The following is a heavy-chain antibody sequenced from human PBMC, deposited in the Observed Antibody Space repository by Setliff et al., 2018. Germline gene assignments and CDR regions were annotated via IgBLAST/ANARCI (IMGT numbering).Heavy chain of an antibody. V-gene: IGHV3-21*01. J-gene: IGHJ1*01. D-gene: IGHD3-3*01. CDR1: GFTFSSYS. CDR2: ISSSSSYI. Sequence: GGSLRLSCTTSGFTFSSYSMNWVRQAPGKGLEWVSSISSSSSYIYYADSVKGRFTISRDNAKNSLYLQMNSLRTEDTAVYYCARDVLQFLEWPQYFQHWGQGTLVTVSS. CDR3: ARDVLQFLEWPQYFQH.